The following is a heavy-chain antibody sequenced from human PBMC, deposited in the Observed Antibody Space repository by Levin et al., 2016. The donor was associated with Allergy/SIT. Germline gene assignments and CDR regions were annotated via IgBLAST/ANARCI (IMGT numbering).Heavy chain of an antibody. CDR1: GYTFTRHY. V-gene: IGHV1-2*02. CDR3: TRHPRLPGLGSDY. CDR2: ISPNSGGT. Sequence: ASVKVSCKASGYTFTRHYIHWVRQAPGQGLEWMGWISPNSGGTNYAQKFQGRVTMTRDTSITTASMELSGLRSDDTAVYYCTRHPRLPGLGSDYWGQGTLVTVSS. D-gene: IGHD1-1*01. J-gene: IGHJ4*02.